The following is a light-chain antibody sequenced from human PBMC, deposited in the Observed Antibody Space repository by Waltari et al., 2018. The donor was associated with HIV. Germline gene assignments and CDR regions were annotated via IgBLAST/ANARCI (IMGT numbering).Light chain of an antibody. CDR1: ASPTNY. Sequence: SYELTQTPSVSVPPGQTATIVCPGDASPTNYACGYQQKAGQAPVMIIFQDTKRPSDIPARCSASSAATTATLTISGVQAEDEADYFCQSANNSDVIFGGGTKLTVL. CDR2: QDT. CDR3: QSANNSDVI. J-gene: IGLJ2*01. V-gene: IGLV3-25*03.